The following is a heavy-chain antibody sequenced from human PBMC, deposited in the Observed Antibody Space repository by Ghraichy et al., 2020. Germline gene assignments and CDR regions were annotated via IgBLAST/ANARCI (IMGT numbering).Heavy chain of an antibody. CDR1: GAPFSTYV. D-gene: IGHD6-13*01. CDR2: IIPIFGTA. V-gene: IGHV1-69*13. CDR3: ARDPNSAFCSSWYHWFDP. Sequence: SVKVSCKVSGAPFSTYVTSCVRQAPGQGLEWKGGIIPIFGTANYAQKFQGRVTITADESTSTAYMELSSLRYEDTAVYYCARDPNSAFCSSWYHWFDPWGHGTLVTGST. J-gene: IGHJ5*02.